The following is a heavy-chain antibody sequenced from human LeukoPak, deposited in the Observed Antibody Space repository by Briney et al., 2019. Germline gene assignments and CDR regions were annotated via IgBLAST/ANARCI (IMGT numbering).Heavy chain of an antibody. Sequence: GRSLRLSCAASGFTFDDYAMHWVRQAPGKGLEWVSGISWNSGSIGYADSVKGRFTISRDNAKNSLYLQMNSLRAEDTALYYCAKGSIAVAGKLDYWGQGTLVTVSS. V-gene: IGHV3-9*01. D-gene: IGHD6-19*01. J-gene: IGHJ4*02. CDR1: GFTFDDYA. CDR2: ISWNSGSI. CDR3: AKGSIAVAGKLDY.